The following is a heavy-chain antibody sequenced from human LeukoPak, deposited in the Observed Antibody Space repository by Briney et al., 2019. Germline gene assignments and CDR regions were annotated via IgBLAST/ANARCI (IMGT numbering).Heavy chain of an antibody. V-gene: IGHV1-46*03. Sequence: PGGSLGLSCAASGYTFTSYYMHWVRQAPGQGLEWMGIINPSGGSTSYAQKFQGRVTMTRDTSTSTVYMELSSLRSEDTAVYYCARLGTGDWGQGTLVTVSS. CDR3: ARLGTGD. J-gene: IGHJ4*02. D-gene: IGHD1-14*01. CDR1: GYTFTSYY. CDR2: INPSGGST.